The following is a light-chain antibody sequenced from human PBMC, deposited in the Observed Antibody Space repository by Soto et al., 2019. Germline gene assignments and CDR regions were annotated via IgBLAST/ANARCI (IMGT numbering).Light chain of an antibody. CDR1: SSNIGAGYD. V-gene: IGLV1-40*01. J-gene: IGLJ2*01. CDR3: QSYDSSLSGVA. CDR2: GNI. Sequence: QSVLTQPPSVSGAPGQRVTISCTGSSSNIGAGYDVHWYQQLPGTAPKLLIYGNINRPSGVPDRFSGSKSGTSASLAITGLQAEDEADYYCQSYDSSLSGVAFGGGTKLTVL.